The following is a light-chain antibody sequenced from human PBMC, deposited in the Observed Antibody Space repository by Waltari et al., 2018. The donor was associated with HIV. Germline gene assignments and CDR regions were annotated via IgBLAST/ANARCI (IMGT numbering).Light chain of an antibody. CDR3: AAWDDSLKGVV. J-gene: IGLJ2*01. CDR1: SSNLRSNT. V-gene: IGLV1-44*01. CDR2: RNI. Sequence: QSVLTQPPSASGTPGPRVTISCSGSSSNLRSNTVNWYQQLPGTAPKLLIYRNIQRPSGVPDRFSGSKSGTSASLAISGLQSEDEADYYCAAWDDSLKGVVFGGGTKLTVL.